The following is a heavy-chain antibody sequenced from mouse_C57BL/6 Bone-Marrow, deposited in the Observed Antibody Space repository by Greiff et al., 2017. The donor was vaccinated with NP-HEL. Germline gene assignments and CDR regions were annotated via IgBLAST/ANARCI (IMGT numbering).Heavy chain of an antibody. Sequence: VQLQQSGPELVKPGASVKISCKASGYTFTDYYMNWVKQSHGKSLEWIGDINPNNGGTNYKQKFKGKATLTVDKSSSPSYMELRSLTSEDSAVYYCARGGYFDYWGQGTTLTVSS. CDR2: INPNNGGT. V-gene: IGHV1-26*01. J-gene: IGHJ2*01. CDR1: GYTFTDYY. CDR3: ARGGYFDY.